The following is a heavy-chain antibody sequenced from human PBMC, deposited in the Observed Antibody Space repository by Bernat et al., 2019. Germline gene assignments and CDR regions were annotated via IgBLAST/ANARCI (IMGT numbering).Heavy chain of an antibody. V-gene: IGHV3-30*18. Sequence: QVQLVESGGGVVQPGRSLRLSCAASGFTFSSYGMHWVRQAPGKGLEWVAVISYDGSNKYYVDSVKGRFTISRDNSKNTLYLQMNSLRAEDTAVYYCAKEELTAGLRGWDYFDYWGQGTLVTVSS. D-gene: IGHD4-23*01. CDR3: AKEELTAGLRGWDYFDY. CDR2: ISYDGSNK. CDR1: GFTFSSYG. J-gene: IGHJ4*02.